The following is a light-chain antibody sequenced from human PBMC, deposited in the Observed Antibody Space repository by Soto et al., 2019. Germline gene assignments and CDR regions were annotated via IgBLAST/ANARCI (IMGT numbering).Light chain of an antibody. V-gene: IGLV2-14*01. Sequence: QSVLTQPASVSGSLGQSITISCTGTSTDVGAYDFVSWLQHHPGKAPKLMIYEVSNRPSGVPDRFSGSKSGNTASLTISGLQAEDEADYYCTSYTTGRPRDFGTGTKVTVL. CDR3: TSYTTGRPRD. CDR1: STDVGAYDF. CDR2: EVS. J-gene: IGLJ1*01.